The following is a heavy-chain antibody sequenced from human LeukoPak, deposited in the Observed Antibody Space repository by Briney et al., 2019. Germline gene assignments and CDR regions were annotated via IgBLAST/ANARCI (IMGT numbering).Heavy chain of an antibody. CDR1: GFTFSAYA. CDR2: INHSGST. D-gene: IGHD2-15*01. CDR3: ASVVPPGG. J-gene: IGHJ4*02. Sequence: GSLRLSCAASGFTFSAYAMSWVRQPPGKGLEWIGEINHSGSTNYNPSLKSRVTISVDTSKNQFSLKLSSVTAADTAVYYCASVVPPGGWGQGTLVTVSS. V-gene: IGHV4-34*01.